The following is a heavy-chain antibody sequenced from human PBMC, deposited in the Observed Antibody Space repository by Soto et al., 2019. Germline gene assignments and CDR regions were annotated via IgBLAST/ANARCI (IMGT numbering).Heavy chain of an antibody. Sequence: SETLSLTCTVSGGSISSYYWSWIRQPPGKGLEWIGYIYYSGSTNYNPSLKSRVTISVDTSKNQFSLKLSSVTAADTAVYYCARRGADRYKNFDYWGQGTLVTVSS. CDR1: GGSISSYY. CDR3: ARRGADRYKNFDY. D-gene: IGHD1-1*01. CDR2: IYYSGST. J-gene: IGHJ4*02. V-gene: IGHV4-59*08.